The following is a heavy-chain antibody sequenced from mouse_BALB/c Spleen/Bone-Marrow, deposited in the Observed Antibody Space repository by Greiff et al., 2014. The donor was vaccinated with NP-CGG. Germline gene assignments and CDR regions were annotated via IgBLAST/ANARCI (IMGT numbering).Heavy chain of an antibody. Sequence: EVQLEESGAGLVQPGGSLRLSCATSGFTLTDYYMRWVRQPPGKGLEWLAFIRNKANGDTTEYSVSVKGQSTFFTDNSQSIPYLQINTLRAEDSALYYCASDGNSVYWYFDYWGQGTTVTVSS. J-gene: IGHJ1*01. D-gene: IGHD2-1*01. V-gene: IGHV7-3*02. CDR3: ASDGNSVYWYFDY. CDR1: GFTLTDYY. CDR2: IRNKANGDTT.